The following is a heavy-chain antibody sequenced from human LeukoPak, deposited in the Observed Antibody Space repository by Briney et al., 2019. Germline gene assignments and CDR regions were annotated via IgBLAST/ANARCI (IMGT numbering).Heavy chain of an antibody. J-gene: IGHJ4*02. CDR2: VSAYNGNT. Sequence: ASVKVSCKASGYTFTSYGISWVRQAPGQGLEWMGWVSAYNGNTNYAQKLQGRVTMTTDTSTSTAYMGLRSLRSDDTAVYYCASPGELLWFGEFHCWGQGTLVTVSS. V-gene: IGHV1-18*01. D-gene: IGHD3-10*01. CDR3: ASPGELLWFGEFHC. CDR1: GYTFTSYG.